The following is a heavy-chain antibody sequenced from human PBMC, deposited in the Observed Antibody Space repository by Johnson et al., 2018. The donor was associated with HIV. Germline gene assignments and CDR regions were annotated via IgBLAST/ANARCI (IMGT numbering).Heavy chain of an antibody. J-gene: IGHJ3*02. Sequence: QVQLVESGGGVVQPGRSLRLSCAASGFTFRSYGMHWVRQAPGKGLEWVAVISYDGSHKYYGDSVKGRFTISRDSSKNTVYLQMNSLTTEDTAMYYCASRSYGYVRHAFDIWGQGTMVTVSS. CDR1: GFTFRSYG. V-gene: IGHV3-30*03. CDR2: ISYDGSHK. D-gene: IGHD5-18*01. CDR3: ASRSYGYVRHAFDI.